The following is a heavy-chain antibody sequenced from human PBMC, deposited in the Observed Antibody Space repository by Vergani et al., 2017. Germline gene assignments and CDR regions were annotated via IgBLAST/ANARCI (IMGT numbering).Heavy chain of an antibody. J-gene: IGHJ4*02. CDR3: ARGDYGIVTGYRY. D-gene: IGHD3-9*01. CDR2: INPSGGHT. Sequence: QVQVVQSGAEVKKSGASVKVSCKTSGYTFSNYYMHWVRQAPGQGLEWMGIINPSGGHTNYAQKFQGRVTMTRDTSTSTVYMALSSLRSEDTAKYYWARGDYGIVTGYRYWGQGTLVTVSA. CDR1: GYTFSNYY. V-gene: IGHV1-46*03.